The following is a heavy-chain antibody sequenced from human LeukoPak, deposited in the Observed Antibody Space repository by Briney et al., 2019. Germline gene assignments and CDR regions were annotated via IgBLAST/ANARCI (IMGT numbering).Heavy chain of an antibody. CDR3: ASSRGYSSGWSRGYFDY. D-gene: IGHD6-19*01. CDR2: IIPIFGIA. Sequence: SVNVSCKASGGTFSSYAISWVRQAPGQGLEWMGRIIPIFGIANYAQKFQGRVTITADKSTSTAYMELSSLRSEDTAVYYCASSRGYSSGWSRGYFDYWGQGTLVTVSS. CDR1: GGTFSSYA. V-gene: IGHV1-69*04. J-gene: IGHJ4*02.